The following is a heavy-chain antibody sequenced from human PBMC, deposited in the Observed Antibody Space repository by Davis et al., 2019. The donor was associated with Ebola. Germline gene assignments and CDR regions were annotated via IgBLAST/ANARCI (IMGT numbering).Heavy chain of an antibody. V-gene: IGHV3-53*05. Sequence: PGGSLRLSCAASGFTVSSNYMSWVRQAPGKGLEWVSVIYSGGSTYYADSVKGRFTISRDNAKNSLYLQMNSLRAEDTALYYCVKGVMTNSYFDYWGQGTLVTVSS. D-gene: IGHD3-16*01. CDR1: GFTVSSNY. J-gene: IGHJ4*02. CDR2: IYSGGST. CDR3: VKGVMTNSYFDY.